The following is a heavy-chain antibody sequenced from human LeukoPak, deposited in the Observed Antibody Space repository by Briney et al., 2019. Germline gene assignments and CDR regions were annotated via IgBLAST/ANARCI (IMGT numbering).Heavy chain of an antibody. CDR3: ARGKQLVRNDWFDP. CDR2: INPNSGGT. D-gene: IGHD6-13*01. Sequence: ASVKVSCKASGYTFTGYYMHWVRQAPGQGLEWMGWINPNSGGTNYAQKFQGRVTMTRDTSISTAYMELSRLRSDDTAVYYCARGKQLVRNDWFDPWGQGTLVTVSS. CDR1: GYTFTGYY. J-gene: IGHJ5*02. V-gene: IGHV1-2*02.